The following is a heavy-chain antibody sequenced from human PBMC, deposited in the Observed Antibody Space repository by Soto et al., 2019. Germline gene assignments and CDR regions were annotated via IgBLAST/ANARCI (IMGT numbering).Heavy chain of an antibody. CDR3: AKEGITMVRGGKDYMDV. CDR1: GFTFSSYA. CDR2: ISGSGGST. V-gene: IGHV3-23*01. J-gene: IGHJ6*03. Sequence: GGSLRLSCAASGFTFSSYAMSWVRQAPGKGLEWVSAISGSGGSTYYADSVKGRFTISRDNSKNTLYLQMNSLRAEDTAVYYCAKEGITMVRGGKDYMDVWGKGTTVTVSS. D-gene: IGHD3-10*01.